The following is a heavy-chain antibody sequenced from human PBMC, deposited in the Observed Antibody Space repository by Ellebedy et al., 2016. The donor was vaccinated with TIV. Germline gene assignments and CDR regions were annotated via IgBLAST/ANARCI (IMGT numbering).Heavy chain of an antibody. J-gene: IGHJ6*02. V-gene: IGHV4-61*02. CDR1: GGAVSSDNYY. CDR2: IHVSGDT. D-gene: IGHD3-16*01. Sequence: SETLSLXXTVSGGAVSSDNYYWSWIRQPAGKGLEWIGRIHVSGDTNYNPSLKSRVTMSLDTSESQFSLRLSSVTASDTAVYYCARSLKPYWGSYYGIHVWGQGTTVAVSS. CDR3: ARSLKPYWGSYYGIHV.